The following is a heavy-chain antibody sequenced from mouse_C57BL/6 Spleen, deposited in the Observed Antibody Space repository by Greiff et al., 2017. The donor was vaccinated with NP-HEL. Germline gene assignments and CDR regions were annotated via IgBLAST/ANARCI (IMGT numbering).Heavy chain of an antibody. CDR3: ARPDYYGSSPDWYFDV. CDR1: GYTFTDYY. Sequence: EVQLQQSGPELVKPGASVKISCKASGYTFTDYYMNWVKQSHGKSLEWIGDINPNNGGTSYNQKFKGKATLTVDKSSSTAYMELRSLTSEDSAVYYCARPDYYGSSPDWYFDVWGTGTTVTVSS. V-gene: IGHV1-26*01. CDR2: INPNNGGT. D-gene: IGHD1-1*01. J-gene: IGHJ1*03.